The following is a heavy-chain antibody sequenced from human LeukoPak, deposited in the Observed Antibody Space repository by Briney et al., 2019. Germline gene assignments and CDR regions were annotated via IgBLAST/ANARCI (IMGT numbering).Heavy chain of an antibody. Sequence: GGSLRLSCAASGFTVSSNYMSWVRQAPGKGLEWVSAIYSGGSTYYADSVKGRFTISRDNSKNTLYLQMSSLRAEDTAVYYCARDQSYDFWSDYYYYTDVWGKGTTVIVSS. CDR3: ARDQSYDFWSDYYYYTDV. CDR2: IYSGGST. CDR1: GFTVSSNY. D-gene: IGHD3-3*01. V-gene: IGHV3-53*05. J-gene: IGHJ6*03.